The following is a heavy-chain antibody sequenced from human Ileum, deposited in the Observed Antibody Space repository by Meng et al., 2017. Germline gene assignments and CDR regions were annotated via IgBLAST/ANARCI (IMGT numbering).Heavy chain of an antibody. J-gene: IGHJ5*02. V-gene: IGHV4-39*06. Sequence: RLHVLWPGPGLVRPPETLSLTCTVSGGSMSGNFYSWAWLRQPPGKGLEWIVTIHYSGSTYYNPSLKSRVTTSIDTSKKQFFLKLSSVTAADTAVYFCARQPTGYPNWLDPWGQGTLVTVSS. CDR3: ARQPTGYPNWLDP. D-gene: IGHD3-9*01. CDR1: GGSMSGNFYS. CDR2: IHYSGST.